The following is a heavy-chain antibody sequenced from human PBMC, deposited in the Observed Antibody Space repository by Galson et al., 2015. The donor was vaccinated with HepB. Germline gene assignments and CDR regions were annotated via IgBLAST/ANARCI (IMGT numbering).Heavy chain of an antibody. CDR3: AREGCSGGSCYVDFDY. D-gene: IGHD2-15*01. CDR1: GYTFTSYY. CDR2: INPSGGST. Sequence: SVKVSCKASGYTFTSYYMHWVRQAPGQGLEWMGIINPSGGSTSYAQKFQGRVTMTRDTSTSTVYMELSSLRSEDTAVYYCAREGCSGGSCYVDFDYWGQGTLVTVSS. J-gene: IGHJ4*02. V-gene: IGHV1-46*01.